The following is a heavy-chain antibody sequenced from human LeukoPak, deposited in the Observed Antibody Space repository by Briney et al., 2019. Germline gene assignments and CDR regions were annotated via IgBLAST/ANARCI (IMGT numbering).Heavy chain of an antibody. CDR3: ARYHRAYYYYYYMDV. CDR1: GGSISSSSYY. CDR2: IYYSGST. J-gene: IGHJ6*03. V-gene: IGHV4-39*07. Sequence: SETLSLTCTVSGGSISSSSYYWGWIRQPPGKGLEWIGSIYYSGSTYYNPSLKSRVTISVDTSKNQFSLKLSSVTAADTAVYYCARYHRAYYYYYYMDVWGKGTTVTVSS.